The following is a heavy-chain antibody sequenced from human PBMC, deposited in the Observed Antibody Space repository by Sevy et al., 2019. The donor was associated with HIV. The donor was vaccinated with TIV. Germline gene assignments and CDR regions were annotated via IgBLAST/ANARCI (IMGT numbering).Heavy chain of an antibody. CDR2: ISGSGGRT. D-gene: IGHD3-22*01. CDR1: GFTFDDYA. Sequence: GGSLRLSCAASGFTFDDYAMHWVRQAPGKGLEWVSTISGSGGRTYTAESVRGRLTISRDNSKRTVYLQMNSLRGDDTAIYYCAKDPYSSGEYFQKWGQGARVTVSS. CDR3: AKDPYSSGEYFQK. V-gene: IGHV3-23*01. J-gene: IGHJ1*01.